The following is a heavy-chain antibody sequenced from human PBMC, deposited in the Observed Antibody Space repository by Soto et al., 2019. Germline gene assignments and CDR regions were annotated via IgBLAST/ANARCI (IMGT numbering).Heavy chain of an antibody. J-gene: IGHJ4*02. CDR3: AGLRLGELSLGFKFDY. CDR1: VFSIIRSSYY. CDR2: IYYSGST. Sequence: NPSETVALAFTVSVFSIIRSSYYWGWNRQPPGKGLEWIGSIYYSGSTYYNPSLKSRVTISVDTSKNQFSLKLSSVTAADTAVYYCAGLRLGELSLGFKFDYWGQGTLVTVSS. V-gene: IGHV4-39*01. D-gene: IGHD3-16*02.